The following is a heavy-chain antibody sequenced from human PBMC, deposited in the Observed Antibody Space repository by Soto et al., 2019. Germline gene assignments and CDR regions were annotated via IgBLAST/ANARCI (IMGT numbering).Heavy chain of an antibody. CDR2: IYYSGST. V-gene: IGHV4-59*08. D-gene: IGHD3-3*01. J-gene: IGHJ6*03. CDR3: ARRVEKISRGYYYYMDV. Sequence: SETLSLTCTVSGGSISSYYWSWIRQPPGKGLEWIGYIYYSGSTNYNPSLKSRVTISVDTSKNQFSLKLSSVTAADTAVYYCARRVEKISRGYYYYMDVWGKGTTVTVSS. CDR1: GGSISSYY.